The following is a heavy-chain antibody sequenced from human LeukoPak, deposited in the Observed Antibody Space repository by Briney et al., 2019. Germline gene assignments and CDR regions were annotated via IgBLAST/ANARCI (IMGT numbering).Heavy chain of an antibody. CDR3: ARQATDDLVFDY. Sequence: GGSLRLSCAASGFTFSSYEMNWVRQAPGKGLEWVSYISSSGSTIYYADSLKGRFTISRDNSKNSLYLQMNSLRADDTAIYSCARQATDDLVFDYWGQGTLVTVSS. D-gene: IGHD1-1*01. CDR1: GFTFSSYE. J-gene: IGHJ4*02. V-gene: IGHV3-48*03. CDR2: ISSSGSTI.